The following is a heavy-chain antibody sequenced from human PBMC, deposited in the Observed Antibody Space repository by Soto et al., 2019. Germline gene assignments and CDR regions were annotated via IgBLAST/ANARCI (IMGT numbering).Heavy chain of an antibody. Sequence: QVQLVESGGGVVQPGRSLRLSCAASGFTFSTYGMHWVRQAPGKGLEWVAVMWYDGSNKYYAVSVKGRFTISRDNSKNTLYLQMNSLRAEDTAVYYCARGIYGDSPTSWFDPWGQGTLVTVSS. CDR2: MWYDGSNK. CDR3: ARGIYGDSPTSWFDP. V-gene: IGHV3-33*01. D-gene: IGHD4-17*01. CDR1: GFTFSTYG. J-gene: IGHJ5*02.